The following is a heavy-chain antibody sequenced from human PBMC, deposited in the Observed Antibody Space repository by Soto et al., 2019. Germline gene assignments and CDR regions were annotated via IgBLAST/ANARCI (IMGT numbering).Heavy chain of an antibody. CDR1: GFTFSNYA. CDR2: ISGSGGST. J-gene: IGHJ3*02. V-gene: IGHV3-23*01. D-gene: IGHD3-22*01. Sequence: GGSLRLSCAASGFTFSNYAVTWVRQAPGKGLEWVSTISGSGGSTYYADSVKGRFTISRDNARNSLYLQMNSLRAEDTAVYYCARGDYYDTSGPFSDAFDIWGRGTMVTVSS. CDR3: ARGDYYDTSGPFSDAFDI.